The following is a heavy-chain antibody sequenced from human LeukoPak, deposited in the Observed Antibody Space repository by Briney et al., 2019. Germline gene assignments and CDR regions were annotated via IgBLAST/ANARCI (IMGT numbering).Heavy chain of an antibody. J-gene: IGHJ5*02. CDR3: ARSITMVRGSTRAVGCHP. V-gene: IGHV4-59*01. D-gene: IGHD3-10*01. CDR1: GGSLSSYS. Sequence: PSETLSLTCTVSGGSLSSYSSSWIRQPPGKGLEWIGYIYYSGSTNYNPSLKSRVTISVDTSKNQFSLELSSVTAADTAVYYCARSITMVRGSTRAVGCHPWGQGTLVTVSS. CDR2: IYYSGST.